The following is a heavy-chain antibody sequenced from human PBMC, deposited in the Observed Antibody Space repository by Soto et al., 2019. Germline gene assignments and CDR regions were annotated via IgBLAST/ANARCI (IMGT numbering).Heavy chain of an antibody. CDR2: ISGSGGST. D-gene: IGHD3-10*01. CDR1: GFTFSSYA. Sequence: GGSLRLSCAASGFTFSSYAMSWVRQAPGKGLEWVSAISGSGGSTYYADSVKGRFTISRYNSKNTLYLQMNSLRAEDTAVYYCAKDPMGLRYYFDYWGQGTLVTVSS. V-gene: IGHV3-23*01. J-gene: IGHJ4*02. CDR3: AKDPMGLRYYFDY.